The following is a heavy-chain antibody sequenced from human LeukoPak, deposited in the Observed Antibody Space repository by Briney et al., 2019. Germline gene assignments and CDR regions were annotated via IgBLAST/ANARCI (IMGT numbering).Heavy chain of an antibody. CDR1: GFTFSSYA. J-gene: IGHJ4*02. D-gene: IGHD4-17*01. V-gene: IGHV3-74*01. CDR3: ARGHTAVTRHFDF. CDR2: INSDGSST. Sequence: GGSLRLSCAASGFTFSSYAMHWVRQAPGKGLVWVSRINSDGSSTSYADSVKGRFTISRDNAKNTLYLQMNSLRAEDTAVYYCARGHTAVTRHFDFWGQGTLVTVSS.